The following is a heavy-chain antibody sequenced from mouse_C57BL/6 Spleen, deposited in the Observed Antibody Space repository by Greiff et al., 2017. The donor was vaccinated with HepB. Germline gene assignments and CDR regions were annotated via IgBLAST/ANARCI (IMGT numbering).Heavy chain of an antibody. CDR1: GYTFTSYW. V-gene: IGHV1-64*01. D-gene: IGHD1-1*01. CDR3: ARYDYYGSSPYAMDY. CDR2: IHPNSGST. J-gene: IGHJ4*01. Sequence: VQLQQPGAELVKPGASVKLSCKASGYTFTSYWMHWVQQRPGQGLEWIGMIHPNSGSTNYNEKFKSKATLTVDKSSSTAYMQLSSLTSEDSAVYYCARYDYYGSSPYAMDYWGQGTSVTVSS.